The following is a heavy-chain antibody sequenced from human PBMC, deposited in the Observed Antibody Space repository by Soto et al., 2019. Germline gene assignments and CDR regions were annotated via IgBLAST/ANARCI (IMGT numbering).Heavy chain of an antibody. D-gene: IGHD2-2*01. V-gene: IGHV1-69*06. CDR1: GGTFSSYA. CDR3: ARGWIDCSSTSCYDIYYYYGMDV. CDR2: LIPIFGTA. J-gene: IGHJ6*02. Sequence: SVKVSFKASGGTFSSYALSWVRPAPGQGLEWMGGLIPIFGTANYAQKFQGRVTITADKSTSTAYMELSSLRSEDTAVYYCARGWIDCSSTSCYDIYYYYGMDVWGQGTTVTVSS.